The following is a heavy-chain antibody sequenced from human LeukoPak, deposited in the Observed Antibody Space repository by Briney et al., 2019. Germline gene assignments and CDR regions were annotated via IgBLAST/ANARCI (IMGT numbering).Heavy chain of an antibody. J-gene: IGHJ4*02. CDR3: ARTLTIFGVVALGY. D-gene: IGHD3-3*01. V-gene: IGHV4-34*01. Sequence: SETLSLTCAVYGESFSGYYWSWIRRPPGKGLEWIGEINRNGTTNYNPSLKSRVTISVDTSKNQFSLKLSSVTAADTAVYYCARTLTIFGVVALGYWGQGTLVTVSS. CDR2: INRNGTT. CDR1: GESFSGYY.